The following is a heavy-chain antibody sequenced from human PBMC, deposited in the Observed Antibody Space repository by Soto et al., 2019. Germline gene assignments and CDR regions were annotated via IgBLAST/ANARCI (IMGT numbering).Heavy chain of an antibody. CDR3: ARQGGYYDILTGYYLPNYYYYYMDV. D-gene: IGHD3-9*01. Sequence: PGESLKISCVGSGFSFSRYTVGWVRQVPGKGLEWMGIIYPGDSDTRYSPSFQGQVTISADKSISTAYLQWSSLKASDTAMYYCARQGGYYDILTGYYLPNYYYYYMDVWGKGTTVTVSS. CDR2: IYPGDSDT. CDR1: GFSFSRYT. V-gene: IGHV5-51*01. J-gene: IGHJ6*03.